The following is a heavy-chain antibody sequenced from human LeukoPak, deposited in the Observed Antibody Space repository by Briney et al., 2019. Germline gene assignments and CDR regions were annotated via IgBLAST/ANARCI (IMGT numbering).Heavy chain of an antibody. J-gene: IGHJ3*02. V-gene: IGHV1-3*01. CDR1: GGTFSSYA. Sequence: GSSVKVSCKASGGTFSSYAISWVRQAPGQRLEWMGWINAGNGNTKYSQKFQGRVTITRDTSASTAYMELSSLRSEDTAVYYCARDRGITMIVVDAFDIWGQGTMVTVSS. CDR2: INAGNGNT. D-gene: IGHD3-22*01. CDR3: ARDRGITMIVVDAFDI.